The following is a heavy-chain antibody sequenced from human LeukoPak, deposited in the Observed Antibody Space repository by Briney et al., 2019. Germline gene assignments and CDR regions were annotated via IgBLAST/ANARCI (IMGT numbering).Heavy chain of an antibody. D-gene: IGHD5-18*01. J-gene: IGHJ4*02. CDR3: ARGIQLWLLESPFDY. V-gene: IGHV5-51*01. Sequence: GGSLQISFQGSGYRFTNYWIGWGRRMPGKGLEGMGIIYAGTSDTRYSPSFQGQVTISADKSINTAYLQWSSLKASDTAMYYCARGIQLWLLESPFDYWGQGTLVTVSS. CDR2: IYAGTSDT. CDR1: GYRFTNYW.